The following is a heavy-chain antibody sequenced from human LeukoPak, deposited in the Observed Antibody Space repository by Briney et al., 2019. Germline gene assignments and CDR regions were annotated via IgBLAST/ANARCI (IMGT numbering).Heavy chain of an antibody. J-gene: IGHJ4*02. D-gene: IGHD3-10*01. CDR3: TTGTMGSGNSDY. CDR2: IKAKSDGGTT. V-gene: IGHV3-15*01. Sequence: PGGSLRLSCAASGFTFTYAWMKWVRQAPGKGLEWVGRIKAKSDGGTTDYAAPVKGRFTISRDDSKNMLYLQMNSLKTEDTAVYYCTTGTMGSGNSDYWGQGTLVTVSS. CDR1: GFTFTYAW.